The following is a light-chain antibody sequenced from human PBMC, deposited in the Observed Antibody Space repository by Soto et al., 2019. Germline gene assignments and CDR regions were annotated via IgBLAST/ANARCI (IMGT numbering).Light chain of an antibody. CDR2: TAS. CDR3: QQTDSFPIT. Sequence: DIQMTQSPSSVTASFGDRVTITCRASQDIITRLAWYQQKPGKAPNLLIYTASNLQSGVPSRFSGSGSGTHFTLTISSLQPEDFGTYYCQQTDSFPITFGQGTRLEIK. J-gene: IGKJ5*01. CDR1: QDIITR. V-gene: IGKV1-12*01.